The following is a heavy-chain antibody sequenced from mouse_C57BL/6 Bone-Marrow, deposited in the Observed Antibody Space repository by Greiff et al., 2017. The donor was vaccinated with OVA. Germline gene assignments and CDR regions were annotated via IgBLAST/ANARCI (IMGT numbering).Heavy chain of an antibody. D-gene: IGHD1-1*01. CDR2: IYPRDGST. Sequence: VKLMESGPELVKPGASVKLSCKASGYTFTSYDINWVKQRPGQGLEWIGWIYPRDGSTKYNEKFKGKATLTVDTSSSTAYMELHSLTSEDSAVYFCARIAGSRYFDYWGQGTTLTVSS. CDR3: ARIAGSRYFDY. V-gene: IGHV1-85*01. J-gene: IGHJ2*01. CDR1: GYTFTSYD.